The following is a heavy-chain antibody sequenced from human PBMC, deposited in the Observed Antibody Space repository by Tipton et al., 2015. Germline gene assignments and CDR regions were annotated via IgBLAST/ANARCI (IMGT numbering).Heavy chain of an antibody. CDR3: ARARGRHGGLFDS. CDR2: ISHSGNT. D-gene: IGHD4-23*01. CDR1: AYSISSDYY. Sequence: TLSLTCAVSAYSISSDYYWGWIRQPPGKGLEWIGSISHSGNTYYNPSLKSRVTISVDTSKNQFSLRLSSVTAADTAVYYCARARGRHGGLFDSWGQGTLVTVSS. J-gene: IGHJ4*02. V-gene: IGHV4-38-2*01.